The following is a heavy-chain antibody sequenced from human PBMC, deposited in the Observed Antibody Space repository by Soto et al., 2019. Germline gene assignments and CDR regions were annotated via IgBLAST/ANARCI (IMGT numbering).Heavy chain of an antibody. CDR2: VYNSWST. J-gene: IGHJ5*02. CDR1: GGSISSYY. D-gene: IGHD2-2*01. CDR3: ARGLGPPIVVPAALYNWFDP. Sequence: SETLSLTCTVSGGSISSYYWSWFRQSPGKGMEWIGYVYNSWSTNYNPSLKSRVTISVDTSKNQFSLKLSSVTAADTAVYYCARGLGPPIVVPAALYNWFDPWGQGTLVTVSS. V-gene: IGHV4-59*12.